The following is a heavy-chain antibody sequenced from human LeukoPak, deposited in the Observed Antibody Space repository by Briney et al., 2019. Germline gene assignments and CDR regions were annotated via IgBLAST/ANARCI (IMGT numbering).Heavy chain of an antibody. CDR2: INSDGSST. J-gene: IGHJ4*02. CDR1: GFTFSSYW. D-gene: IGHD2-15*01. Sequence: GGSLRLSCSVSGFTFSSYWMHWVRQAPGKGLVWVSRINSDGSSTSYADSVKGRFTISRDNAKNTLYLQMNSLRAEDTAVYYCASLVAATPSDYWGQGTLVTVSS. CDR3: ASLVAATPSDY. V-gene: IGHV3-74*01.